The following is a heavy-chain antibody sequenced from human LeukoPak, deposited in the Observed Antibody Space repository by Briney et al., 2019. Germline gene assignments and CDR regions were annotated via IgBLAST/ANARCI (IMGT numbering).Heavy chain of an antibody. CDR1: GFTFSTYT. D-gene: IGHD3-10*01. Sequence: PGGSLRLAWAASGFTFSTYTMHWVRQAPGKGLEWVAVISYDGANKYYADSVKGRFTFSRDNSENTLYLQMNSLRPEDAAVYYCARVYYSGSGSYGGFHYWGQGTLVTVSS. CDR3: ARVYYSGSGSYGGFHY. V-gene: IGHV3-30*01. J-gene: IGHJ4*02. CDR2: ISYDGANK.